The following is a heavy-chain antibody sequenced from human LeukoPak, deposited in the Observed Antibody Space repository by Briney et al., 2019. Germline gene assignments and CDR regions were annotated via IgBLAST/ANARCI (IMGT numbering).Heavy chain of an antibody. CDR3: AKGSGINHYHWIEP. CDR2: ISGGGGST. Sequence: PGGSLRLSCAVSGFTFSTYAMNWVRQAPGKGLEWVSGISGGGGSTYYADSVKGRFTISRDNSKNTLYLQMDSLRAEDTALYYCAKGSGINHYHWIEPWGQGTLVTVSS. CDR1: GFTFSTYA. D-gene: IGHD1-14*01. J-gene: IGHJ5*02. V-gene: IGHV3-23*01.